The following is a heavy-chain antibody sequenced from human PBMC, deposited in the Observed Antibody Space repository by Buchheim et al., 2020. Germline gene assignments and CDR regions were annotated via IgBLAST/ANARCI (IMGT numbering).Heavy chain of an antibody. V-gene: IGHV1-69*02. J-gene: IGHJ6*02. D-gene: IGHD3-3*01. Sequence: QVQLVQSGAEVKKPGSSVKVSCKASGGTFSSYTISWVRQAPGQGLEWMGRIIPILGIAHYAQQFQGLVTITADKSTSTAYLELSSLRSEDTAVYYCARSLRKYDFWSGYYTDYYYYGMDVWGQGTT. CDR1: GGTFSSYT. CDR2: IIPILGIA. CDR3: ARSLRKYDFWSGYYTDYYYYGMDV.